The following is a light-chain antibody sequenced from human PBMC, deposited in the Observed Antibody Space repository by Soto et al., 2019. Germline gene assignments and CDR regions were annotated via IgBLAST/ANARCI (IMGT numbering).Light chain of an antibody. Sequence: EIVLTQSPGTLSLSPGERATLSCRASQSVSSSYLAWYQQKPGQAPRLLIYHASSRATGIPDRFSGSGSGTDFTLTISRLEAEDFAVYYCQQYGSSPLFTFGPGTKVDIK. CDR1: QSVSSSY. J-gene: IGKJ3*01. CDR2: HAS. V-gene: IGKV3-20*01. CDR3: QQYGSSPLFT.